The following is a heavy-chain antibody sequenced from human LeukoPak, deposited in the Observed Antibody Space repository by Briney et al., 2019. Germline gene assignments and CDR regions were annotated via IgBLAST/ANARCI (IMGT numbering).Heavy chain of an antibody. CDR3: ASVPSYCSSTSCYTSYYYYGMDV. CDR2: ISAYNGNT. Sequence: ASVKVSCKASGYTFTSYGISWVRQAPGQGLEWMGWISAYNGNTNYAQKLQGRVTMTTDTSTSTAYMELSSLRSEDTAVYYCASVPSYCSSTSCYTSYYYYGMDVWGQGTTVTVSS. CDR1: GYTFTSYG. V-gene: IGHV1-18*04. D-gene: IGHD2-2*02. J-gene: IGHJ6*02.